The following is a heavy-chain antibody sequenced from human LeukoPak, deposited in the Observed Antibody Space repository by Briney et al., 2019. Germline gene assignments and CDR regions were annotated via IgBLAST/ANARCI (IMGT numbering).Heavy chain of an antibody. CDR2: ISTGSSTI. D-gene: IGHD5-18*01. CDR3: ARVAEIQLWLRSAFDY. CDR1: GFTFSTYS. Sequence: GGSLRLSCAASGFTFSTYSMSWVRQAPGKGLEWVSFISTGSSTIYYADSVKGRFTISRDNAKNSLYLQMNSLRDEDTAVYYCARVAEIQLWLRSAFDYWGQGTLVTVSS. V-gene: IGHV3-48*02. J-gene: IGHJ4*02.